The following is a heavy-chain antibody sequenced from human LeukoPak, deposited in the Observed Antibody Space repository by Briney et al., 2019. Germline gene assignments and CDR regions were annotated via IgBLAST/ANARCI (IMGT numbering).Heavy chain of an antibody. CDR1: GRSFSGYY. V-gene: IGHV4-34*01. CDR3: ARGRNRITMVRGVIIPYYFDY. CDR2: INHSGST. J-gene: IGHJ4*02. D-gene: IGHD3-10*01. Sequence: SETLSLTCAVYGRSFSGYYWSWLRQPPGKGLEWIGEINHSGSTNYNPSLKSRVTISVDTSKNQFSLKLSSVTAADTAVYYCARGRNRITMVRGVIIPYYFDYWGQGTLVTVSS.